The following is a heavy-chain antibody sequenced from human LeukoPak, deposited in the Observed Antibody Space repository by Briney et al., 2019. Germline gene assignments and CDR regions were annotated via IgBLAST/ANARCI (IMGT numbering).Heavy chain of an antibody. D-gene: IGHD6-13*01. CDR2: INHSGST. CDR3: ARDHGEQQLVRGWWFDP. CDR1: GGSFSGYY. J-gene: IGHJ5*02. V-gene: IGHV4-34*01. Sequence: SETLSLTCAVYGGSFSGYYWSWIRQPPGKGLEWIGEINHSGSTYYNPSLKSRVTISVDTSKNQFSLKLSSVTAADTAVYYCARDHGEQQLVRGWWFDPWGQGTLVTVSS.